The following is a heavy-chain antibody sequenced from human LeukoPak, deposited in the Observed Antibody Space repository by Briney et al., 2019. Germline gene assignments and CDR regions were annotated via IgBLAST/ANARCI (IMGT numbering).Heavy chain of an antibody. V-gene: IGHV1-2*02. D-gene: IGHD3-16*01. CDR3: AREGGIRSSTYYYYYYMDV. CDR1: GYTFTGYY. CDR2: INPNSGGT. Sequence: ASVKVSCKASGYTFTGYYMHWVRQAPGQGVEWMGWINPNSGGTNYAQKFQGRVTMTRDTSISTAYMELSRLRSDDTAVYYCAREGGIRSSTYYYYYYMDVWGKGTTVTVSS. J-gene: IGHJ6*03.